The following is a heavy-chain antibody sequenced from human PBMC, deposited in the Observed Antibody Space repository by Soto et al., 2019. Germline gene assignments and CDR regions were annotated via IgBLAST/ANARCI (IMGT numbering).Heavy chain of an antibody. V-gene: IGHV4-59*01. Sequence: SETLSLTCPVSGGSMSSYYWDWIRQPPGKRLEWIGNINYSGSTNYNPSLKSRVTISVDTSKNQLSLKLTSVTAADTAVYYCARGGGSSGVWGQGTLVTVS. CDR1: GGSMSSYY. CDR3: ARGGGSSGV. CDR2: INYSGST. J-gene: IGHJ4*02. D-gene: IGHD2-15*01.